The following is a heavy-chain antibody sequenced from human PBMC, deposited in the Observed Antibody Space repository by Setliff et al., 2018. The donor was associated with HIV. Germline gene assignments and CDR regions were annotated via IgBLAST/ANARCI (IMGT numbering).Heavy chain of an antibody. CDR3: ARHYYYGSVSYYKMDAFDI. D-gene: IGHD3-10*01. J-gene: IGHJ3*02. V-gene: IGHV2-5*01. CDR1: GFSLSTSGVG. CDR2: IYWNDDK. Sequence: SGPTLVNTTQTLTLTCTFSGFSLSTSGVGVGWIRQPPGKALEWLALIYWNDDKRYSPSLKTRLTITKDTSKNQVVLKMTNMYPVDTATYYCARHYYYGSVSYYKMDAFDIWGQGTIVTVS.